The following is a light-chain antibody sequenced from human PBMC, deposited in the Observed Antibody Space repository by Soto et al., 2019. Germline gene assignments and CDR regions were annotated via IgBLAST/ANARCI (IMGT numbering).Light chain of an antibody. J-gene: IGLJ3*02. CDR3: CSYAVSSTWV. CDR1: SSDVGSYNL. CDR2: EVT. V-gene: IGLV2-23*02. Sequence: QSVLTQPASVSGSPGQSITISCTGTSSDVGSYNLVSWYQQHPGKAPKLMIYEVTRRPSGVSNRFSGSKSGNTASLTISGLQAEDEADYYCCSYAVSSTWVFGGGTKVTVL.